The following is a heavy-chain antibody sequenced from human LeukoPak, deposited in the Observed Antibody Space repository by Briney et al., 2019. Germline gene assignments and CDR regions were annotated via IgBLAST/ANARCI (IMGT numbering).Heavy chain of an antibody. J-gene: IGHJ4*02. CDR3: ASSGYYFLPFDY. CDR1: GGSISSYY. Sequence: KPSETLSLTCTVSGGSISSYYWSWIRQPPGKGLEWIGYIYYSGSTNYNPSLKSRVTISVDTSKNQFSLKLSSVTAADTAVYYCASSGYYFLPFDYWGQGTLVTVSS. V-gene: IGHV4-59*08. CDR2: IYYSGST. D-gene: IGHD3-22*01.